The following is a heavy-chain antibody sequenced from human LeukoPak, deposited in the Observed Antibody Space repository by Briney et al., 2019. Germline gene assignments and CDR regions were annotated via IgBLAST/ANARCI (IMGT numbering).Heavy chain of an antibody. CDR1: GFTFSSYG. J-gene: IGHJ3*02. CDR3: ARDARLGGDILTGYHPDRHRFDI. D-gene: IGHD3-9*01. CDR2: IWYDGSNK. V-gene: IGHV3-33*01. Sequence: GGSLRLSCAASGFTFSSYGMHWVRQAPGKGLEWVAVIWYDGSNKYYADSVKGRFTISRDNSKDTLYLQMNSLRAEDTAVYYCARDARLGGDILTGYHPDRHRFDIWGQGTMVTVSS.